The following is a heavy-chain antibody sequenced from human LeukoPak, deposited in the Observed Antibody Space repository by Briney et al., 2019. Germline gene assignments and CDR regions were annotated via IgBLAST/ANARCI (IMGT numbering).Heavy chain of an antibody. CDR1: GFTFSSYA. Sequence: GGSLRLSCAASGFTFSSYAMHWVRQAPGKGLEWVAVISYDGSNKYYADSVKGRFTISRDNSKNTLYQQMNSLRAEDTAVYYCARDFYYDSSGYPKNWFDPWGQGTLVTVSS. J-gene: IGHJ5*02. V-gene: IGHV3-30-3*01. CDR2: ISYDGSNK. CDR3: ARDFYYDSSGYPKNWFDP. D-gene: IGHD3-22*01.